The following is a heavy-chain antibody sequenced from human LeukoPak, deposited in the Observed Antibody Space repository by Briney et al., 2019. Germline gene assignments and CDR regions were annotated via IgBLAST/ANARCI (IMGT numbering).Heavy chain of an antibody. Sequence: SETLSLTCAVYGGSFSGYYWSWLRQPPGKGLEWIGEINHSGSTNSNPSLKSRVTISVDTSKNQFSLKLSSVTAADTAVYYCARGGIGDIVVVVAAFDYWGQGTLVTVSS. CDR2: INHSGST. CDR3: ARGGIGDIVVVVAAFDY. CDR1: GGSFSGYY. J-gene: IGHJ4*02. V-gene: IGHV4-34*01. D-gene: IGHD2-15*01.